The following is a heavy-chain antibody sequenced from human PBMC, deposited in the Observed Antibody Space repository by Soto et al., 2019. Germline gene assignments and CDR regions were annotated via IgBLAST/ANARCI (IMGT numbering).Heavy chain of an antibody. CDR3: ARTDYSGNPHHIHFDY. J-gene: IGHJ4*02. D-gene: IGHD4-4*01. V-gene: IGHV4-34*01. CDR1: GGSFSAYY. Sequence: PSETLSLTCAVYGGSFSAYYWSWIRQPPGKGLEWIGEINHGGITNYNPSHKSRVTMSVDTSKNQFSLKLSTVTAADTAVYYCARTDYSGNPHHIHFDYWSQGTLVTVSS. CDR2: INHGGIT.